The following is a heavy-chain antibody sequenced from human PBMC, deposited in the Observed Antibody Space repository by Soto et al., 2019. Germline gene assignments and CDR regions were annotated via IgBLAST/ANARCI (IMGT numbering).Heavy chain of an antibody. CDR2: IKSKTDGGTT. Sequence: GGSLRLSCAASGFTFSNAWMSWVRQAPGKGLEWVGRIKSKTDGGTTDYAAPVKGRFTISRDDSKNTLYLQMNSLKTEDTAVYYCTAVPLYYYYGMDVWGQGTTVTVSS. V-gene: IGHV3-15*01. CDR3: TAVPLYYYYGMDV. CDR1: GFTFSNAW. J-gene: IGHJ6*02.